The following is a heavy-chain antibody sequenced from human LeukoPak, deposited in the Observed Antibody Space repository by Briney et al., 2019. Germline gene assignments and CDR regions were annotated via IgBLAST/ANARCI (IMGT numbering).Heavy chain of an antibody. CDR3: ARDSCTASGGCYFDY. CDR1: GFAFDTYW. Sequence: PGGSLRLSCVASGFAFDTYWMTWVRQAPGQGLEWVANIRHDGSETNYVDSVKGRFTISRDNAKNSVHLQMNSLRVEDTAVYYCARDSCTASGGCYFDYWGQGTLVTVSS. V-gene: IGHV3-7*01. CDR2: IRHDGSET. J-gene: IGHJ4*02. D-gene: IGHD2-8*02.